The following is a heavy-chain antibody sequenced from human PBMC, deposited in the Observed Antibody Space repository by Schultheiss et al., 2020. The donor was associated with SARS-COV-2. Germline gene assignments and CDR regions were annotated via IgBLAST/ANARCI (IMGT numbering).Heavy chain of an antibody. D-gene: IGHD4-17*01. CDR2: IYYSGST. CDR1: GGSISSSSYY. CDR3: ARDDYGDYEDY. V-gene: IGHV4-39*07. Sequence: SETLSLTCTVSGGSISSSSYYWGWIRQPPGKGLEWIGSIYYSGSTYYNPSLKSRVTISVDTSKNQFSLKLSSVTAADTAVYYCARDDYGDYEDYWGQGTLVTVSS. J-gene: IGHJ4*02.